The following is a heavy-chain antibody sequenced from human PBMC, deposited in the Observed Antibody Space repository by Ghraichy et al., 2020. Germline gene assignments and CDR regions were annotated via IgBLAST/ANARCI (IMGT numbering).Heavy chain of an antibody. CDR1: GGSISSYY. CDR2: IYTSGST. Sequence: SETLSLTCTVSGGSISSYYWSWIRQPAGKGLEWIGRIYTSGSTNYNPSLKSRVTMSVDTSKNQFSLKLSSVTAADTAVYYCARGPEDCSGGSRLLGAFDIWGQGTMVTVSS. V-gene: IGHV4-4*07. J-gene: IGHJ3*02. D-gene: IGHD2-15*01. CDR3: ARGPEDCSGGSRLLGAFDI.